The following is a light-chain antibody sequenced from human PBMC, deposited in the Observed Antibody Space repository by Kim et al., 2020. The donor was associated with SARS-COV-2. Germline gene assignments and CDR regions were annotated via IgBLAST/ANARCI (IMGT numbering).Light chain of an antibody. Sequence: SPRQTARITCSRDELPGKQDSWYQKKSGQAPCLVIYKDSERPSGIPGRFSGSGSGTTVTLTSSGVQAEDDADYYCQSADSSGTYVFGSGTKVTVL. CDR3: QSADSSGTYV. V-gene: IGLV3-25*03. J-gene: IGLJ1*01. CDR1: ELPGKQ. CDR2: KDS.